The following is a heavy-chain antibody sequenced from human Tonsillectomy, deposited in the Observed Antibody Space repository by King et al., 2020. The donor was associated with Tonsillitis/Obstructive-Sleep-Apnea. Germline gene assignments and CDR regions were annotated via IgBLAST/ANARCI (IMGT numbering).Heavy chain of an antibody. V-gene: IGHV4-59*01. CDR2: IYYSGGT. D-gene: IGHD4-17*01. CDR1: GGSINSYY. J-gene: IGHJ4*02. Sequence: VQLQESGPGLVKPSETLSLTCIVSGGSINSYYWSWIRQPPGKGLEWIGYIYYSGGTNYNPSLKSRVTMSVDAYKKPFSPKVNSVIAADTAVYYCARDPKGNYGPDYWGRGTLVTVSS. CDR3: ARDPKGNYGPDY.